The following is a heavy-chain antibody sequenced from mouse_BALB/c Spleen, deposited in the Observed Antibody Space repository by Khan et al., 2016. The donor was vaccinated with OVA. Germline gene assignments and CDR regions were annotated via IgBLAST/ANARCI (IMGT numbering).Heavy chain of an antibody. CDR2: INPSTGYT. J-gene: IGHJ3*01. D-gene: IGHD1-1*01. CDR1: GYTFTSYW. Sequence: QVQLKQSGAELAKPGASVKMSCKASGYTFTSYWMHWVKQRPGQGLEWIGYINPSTGYTEYNQRFKDKATLTADKSSSTAYIQLSSLTSEESADYYCANHGSSSAWLTYWGQGTLVTVSA. CDR3: ANHGSSSAWLTY. V-gene: IGHV1-7*01.